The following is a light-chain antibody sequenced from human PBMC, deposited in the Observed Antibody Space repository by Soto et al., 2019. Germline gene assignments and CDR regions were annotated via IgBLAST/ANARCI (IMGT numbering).Light chain of an antibody. Sequence: DIQMTQSPSSLSASLGDRVTITCRASENIIQYLNWYQQKPGKVPTLLVYGASRLETGVPSRFSASVFGTEFTLTIRGLQSEDFATYYCQHSYTAPWTFGQGTKV. CDR2: GAS. CDR1: ENIIQY. J-gene: IGKJ1*01. CDR3: QHSYTAPWT. V-gene: IGKV1-39*01.